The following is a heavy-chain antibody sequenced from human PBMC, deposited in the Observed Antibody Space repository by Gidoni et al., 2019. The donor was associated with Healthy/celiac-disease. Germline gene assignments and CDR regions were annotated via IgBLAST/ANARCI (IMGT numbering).Heavy chain of an antibody. J-gene: IGHJ4*02. CDR2: IYHSGST. Sequence: QVQLPESGPGLVKPSETLSLTCAVSGYSISSGYYWGWIRQPPGKGLEWIGSIYHSGSTYYNPALKSRVTISVDTSKNQFSLKLSSVTAADTAVYYCARTYDILTGYYAFDYWGQGTLVTVSS. V-gene: IGHV4-38-2*01. D-gene: IGHD3-9*01. CDR3: ARTYDILTGYYAFDY. CDR1: GYSISSGYY.